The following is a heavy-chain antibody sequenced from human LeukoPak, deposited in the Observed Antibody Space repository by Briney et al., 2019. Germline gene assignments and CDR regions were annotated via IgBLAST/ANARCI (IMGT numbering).Heavy chain of an antibody. CDR1: GGSISSYY. V-gene: IGHV4-4*09. J-gene: IGHJ5*02. CDR2: IYTSGST. CDR3: ARHSLGYCSGTSCYAGNWFDP. Sequence: SETLSLTCTVSGGSISSYYWSWIRQPPGKGLEWIGYIYTSGSTNYSPSLKSRVTISVDTSKNQFSLKLSSVTAADTAVYYCARHSLGYCSGTSCYAGNWFDPWGQGTLVTVSS. D-gene: IGHD2-2*01.